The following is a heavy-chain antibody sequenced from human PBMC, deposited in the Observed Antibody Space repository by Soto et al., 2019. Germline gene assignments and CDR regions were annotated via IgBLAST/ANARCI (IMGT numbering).Heavy chain of an antibody. CDR1: CYSISSGYY. CDR3: AAVMTTASFDY. V-gene: IGHV4-38-2*01. D-gene: IGHD4-17*01. Sequence: PSETLSLTSAVSCYSISSGYYWGLIRQPPGKGLEWIGGIYHSGSTYYNPSLKSRVTISVDTSKNHFSLTLRLVTAADTVAYYGAAVMTTASFDYWGQGTLVTVSS. J-gene: IGHJ4*02. CDR2: IYHSGST.